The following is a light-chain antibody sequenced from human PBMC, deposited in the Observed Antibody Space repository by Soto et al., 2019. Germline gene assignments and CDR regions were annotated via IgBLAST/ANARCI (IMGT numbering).Light chain of an antibody. CDR1: RSVSSN. V-gene: IGKV3-15*01. CDR2: GAS. CDR3: QQYNNWPPIT. Sequence: EIVMTQSPATLSVSPGERATLSCRAGRSVSSNLAWYQQKPGQAPRLLIYGASIRATGIPARFSGSGSGTEFTLTISGLQSEDFAVYYCQQYNNWPPITFGQGTRLEIK. J-gene: IGKJ5*01.